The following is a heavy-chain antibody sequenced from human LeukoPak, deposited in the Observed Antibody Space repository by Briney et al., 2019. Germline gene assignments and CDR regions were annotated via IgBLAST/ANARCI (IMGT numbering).Heavy chain of an antibody. CDR1: GFTVSTNA. D-gene: IGHD2-15*01. J-gene: IGHJ4*02. CDR2: IGGDGRT. Sequence: GGSLRLSCAASGFTVSTNAMSWVRQAPGRGLEWISGIGGDGRTHYADSVRGRFTISRDNFKNTVHLQMNSLRVDDTAVYYCAKDLSWWAAVDFWGQGILVTVSS. CDR3: AKDLSWWAAVDF. V-gene: IGHV3-23*01.